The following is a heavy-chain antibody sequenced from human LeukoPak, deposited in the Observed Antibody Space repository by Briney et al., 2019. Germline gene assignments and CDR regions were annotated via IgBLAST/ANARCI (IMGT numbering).Heavy chain of an antibody. J-gene: IGHJ5*02. D-gene: IGHD6-13*01. Sequence: SETLSLTCTVSGDSISSSSYYWGWIRQPPGKGLEWIGNVYYSGSTYYNPSLKSRVTISVDTSKNQFSLKVSSVTAADTAVYYCARLIAAVTGWFDPWGQGTLVTVSS. CDR1: GDSISSSSYY. V-gene: IGHV4-39*01. CDR3: ARLIAAVTGWFDP. CDR2: VYYSGST.